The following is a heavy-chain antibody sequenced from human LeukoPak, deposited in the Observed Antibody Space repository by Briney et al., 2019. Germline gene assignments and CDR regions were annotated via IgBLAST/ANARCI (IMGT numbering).Heavy chain of an antibody. V-gene: IGHV1-69*13. CDR1: GGTFSSYA. D-gene: IGHD3-22*01. CDR3: ARAARRDSSGYYWGSFDY. Sequence: SAKVSCKASGGTFSSYAISWVRQAPGQGLEWMGGIIPIFGTANYAQKFQGRVTITADESTSTAYMELSSLRSEDTAVYYCARAARRDSSGYYWGSFDYWGQGTLVTVSS. J-gene: IGHJ4*02. CDR2: IIPIFGTA.